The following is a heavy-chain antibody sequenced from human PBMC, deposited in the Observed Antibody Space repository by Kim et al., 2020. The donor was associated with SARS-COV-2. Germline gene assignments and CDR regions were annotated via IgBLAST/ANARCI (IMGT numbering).Heavy chain of an antibody. Sequence: SVKVSCKASGGTFSSYAISWVRQAPGQGLEWMGRIIPILGIANYAQKFQGRVTITADKSTSTAYMELSRLRSEDTAVYYCAREEGYYYEGGFAFDIWGQGTMVTVSS. CDR2: IIPILGIA. J-gene: IGHJ3*02. CDR1: GGTFSSYA. V-gene: IGHV1-69*04. CDR3: AREEGYYYEGGFAFDI. D-gene: IGHD3-22*01.